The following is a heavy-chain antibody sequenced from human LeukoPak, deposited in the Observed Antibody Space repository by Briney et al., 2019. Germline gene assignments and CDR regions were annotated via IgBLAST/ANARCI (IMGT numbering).Heavy chain of an antibody. J-gene: IGHJ6*03. CDR3: ARDYAPLTVTNYYYYYMDA. CDR2: IIPIFGTA. V-gene: IGHV1-69*05. Sequence: SVKVSCKASGGTFSSYAISWVRQAPGQGLEWMGRIIPIFGTANYAQKFQGRVTITTDESTSTAYMELSSLRSEDTAVYYCARDYAPLTVTNYYYYYMDAWGKGTTVTVSS. CDR1: GGTFSSYA. D-gene: IGHD4-11*01.